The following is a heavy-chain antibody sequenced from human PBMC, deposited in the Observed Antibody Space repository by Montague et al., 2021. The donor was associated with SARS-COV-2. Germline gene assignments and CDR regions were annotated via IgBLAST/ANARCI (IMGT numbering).Heavy chain of an antibody. V-gene: IGHV4-34*01. Sequence: SETLSLTCAVYGVSFSNYYWSWIRQPPGKGLEWIGDINHSGSTNYNPSLQSRVTISVDTSKNQFSLKLTSVTAADTAVYYCARGILSMNKAVVVFLGGNYYMDAWGQGALVAVSS. CDR2: INHSGST. CDR1: GVSFSNYY. D-gene: IGHD3-22*01. J-gene: IGHJ5*02. CDR3: ARGILSMNKAVVVFLGGNYYMDA.